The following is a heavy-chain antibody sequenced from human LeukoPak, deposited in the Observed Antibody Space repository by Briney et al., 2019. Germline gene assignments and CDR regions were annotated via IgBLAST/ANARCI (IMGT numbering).Heavy chain of an antibody. J-gene: IGHJ4*02. CDR1: GFTVSSNY. D-gene: IGHD2/OR15-2a*01. V-gene: IGHV3-66*01. CDR3: ARDFPTKAFDY. CDR2: IYSGGST. Sequence: PGGSLRLSCAASGFTVSSNYMSWVRQAPGKGLEWVSVIYSGGSTYYADSVKGRFTISRDNSKNTLYIQMNSLRAEDTAVYYCARDFPTKAFDYWGQGTLVTVSS.